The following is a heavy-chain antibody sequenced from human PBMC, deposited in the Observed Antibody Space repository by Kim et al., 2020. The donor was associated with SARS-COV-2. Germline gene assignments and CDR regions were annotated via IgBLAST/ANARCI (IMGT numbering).Heavy chain of an antibody. J-gene: IGHJ4*02. Sequence: GGSLRLSCAASGFTFSSYAMRWVRQAPGKGLEWVSTISGNGGSTYYADSVKGRFTISRDNSKNTLYLQMNSLRAEDTAVYYCAKDRVGGVSNFDYWGQGTLVTVSS. CDR2: ISGNGGST. CDR1: GFTFSSYA. V-gene: IGHV3-23*01. D-gene: IGHD3-3*01. CDR3: AKDRVGGVSNFDY.